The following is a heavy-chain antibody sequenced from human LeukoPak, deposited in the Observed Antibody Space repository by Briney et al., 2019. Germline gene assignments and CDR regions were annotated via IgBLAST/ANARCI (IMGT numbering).Heavy chain of an antibody. D-gene: IGHD6-13*01. CDR1: SGSLSSSGYY. J-gene: IGHJ2*01. CDR3: ARHFIAATGSNWYFDL. Sequence: SETLSLTCSVPSGSLSSSGYYWGWIRQPPGKGLEWIGSISDSGGTYYNTSLKSRVTISVDASKNQFSLKLSSVTAADTAVYYCARHFIAATGSNWYFDLWGRGTLVTVSS. CDR2: ISDSGGT. V-gene: IGHV4-39*01.